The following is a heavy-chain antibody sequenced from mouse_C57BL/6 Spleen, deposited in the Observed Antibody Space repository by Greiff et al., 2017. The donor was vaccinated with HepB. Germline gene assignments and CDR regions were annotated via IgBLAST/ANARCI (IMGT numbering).Heavy chain of an antibody. D-gene: IGHD2-3*01. CDR1: GFTFSDYG. Sequence: DVMLVESGGGLVKPGGSLKLSCAASGFTFSDYGMHWVRQAPEKGLEWVAYISSGSSTIYYADTVKGRFTISRDNAKNTLFLQMTSLRSEDTAMYYCARVDGYYGNYWGQGTTLTVSS. CDR3: ARVDGYYGNY. CDR2: ISSGSSTI. J-gene: IGHJ2*01. V-gene: IGHV5-17*01.